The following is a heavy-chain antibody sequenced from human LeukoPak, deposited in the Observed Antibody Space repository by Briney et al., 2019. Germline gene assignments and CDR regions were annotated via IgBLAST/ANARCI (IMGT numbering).Heavy chain of an antibody. CDR1: GGSISSYY. CDR2: IYYSGST. J-gene: IGHJ6*03. D-gene: IGHD2-15*01. CDR3: ARDTVVVVAATYYYYYMDV. Sequence: SETLSLTCTVSGGSISSYYWSWIRRPPGKGLEWIGYIYYSGSTNYNPSLKSRVTISVDTSKNQFSLKLSSVTAADTAVYYCARDTVVVVAATYYYYYMDVWGKGTTVTISS. V-gene: IGHV4-59*01.